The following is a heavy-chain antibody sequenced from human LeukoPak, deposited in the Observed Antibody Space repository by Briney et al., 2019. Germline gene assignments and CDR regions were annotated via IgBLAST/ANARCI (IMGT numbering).Heavy chain of an antibody. CDR2: IYYSGST. J-gene: IGHJ6*03. V-gene: IGHV4-59*08. CDR1: GGSISSYY. D-gene: IGHD7-27*01. Sequence: SETLSLTCTVSGGSISSYYWSWIRQPPGKGLEWIGNIYYSGSTNYNPSLKSRVTISVDTSKNQFSLKLSSATAANTTVYYCARQTGQFYYYYYMDVWGKGTTVTISS. CDR3: ARQTGQFYYYYYMDV.